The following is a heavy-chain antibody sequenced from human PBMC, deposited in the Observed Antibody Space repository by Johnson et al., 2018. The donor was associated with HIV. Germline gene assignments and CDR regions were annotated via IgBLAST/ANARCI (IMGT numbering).Heavy chain of an antibody. V-gene: IGHV3-30*04. CDR1: GFTFSSYA. Sequence: QVQLVESGGGVVQPGRSLRLSCAASGFTFSSYAMHWVRQDPGKGLEWVAVISYDGSNKYYADYVKGRFTISRDNSKNTLYLQMNSLRAEDTAVYYCARGGLGDYVVAFDIWGQGTMVTVSS. D-gene: IGHD4-17*01. J-gene: IGHJ3*02. CDR3: ARGGLGDYVVAFDI. CDR2: ISYDGSNK.